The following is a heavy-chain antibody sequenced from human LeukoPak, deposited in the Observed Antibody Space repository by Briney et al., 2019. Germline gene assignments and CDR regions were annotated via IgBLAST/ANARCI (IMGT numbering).Heavy chain of an antibody. CDR1: GGSISSGSYY. J-gene: IGHJ4*02. Sequence: PSQTLSLTCTVSGGSISSGSYYWSWIRQPAGQGLEWIGRIYTSGSTNYNPSLKSRVTISVDTSKNQFSLKLSSVTAADTAVYYCARGSGSYYDWGQGTLVTVSS. V-gene: IGHV4-61*02. CDR3: ARGSGSYYD. D-gene: IGHD1-26*01. CDR2: IYTSGST.